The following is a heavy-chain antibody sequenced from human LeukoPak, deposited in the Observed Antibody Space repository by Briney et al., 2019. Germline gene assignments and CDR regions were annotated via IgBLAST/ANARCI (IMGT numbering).Heavy chain of an antibody. Sequence: SETLSLTCAVYGGSFSGYYWSWIRQPPGKGLEWIGEINHSGSTNYNPSLKRRVTISVDTSNNQFSLKLSSVTAADTAVYYCARGKCEMATTPKLYYYYYYLDVWGKVTTVTVSS. J-gene: IGHJ6*03. CDR3: ARGKCEMATTPKLYYYYYYLDV. CDR2: INHSGST. CDR1: GGSFSGYY. V-gene: IGHV4-34*01. D-gene: IGHD5-24*01.